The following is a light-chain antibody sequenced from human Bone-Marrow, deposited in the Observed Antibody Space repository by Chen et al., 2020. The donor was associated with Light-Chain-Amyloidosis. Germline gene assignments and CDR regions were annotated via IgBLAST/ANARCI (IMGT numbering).Light chain of an antibody. CDR3: CSYAGADNHVF. CDR2: EVT. Sequence: QSALTQPPSASGSPGQSVTISSPGTSSDVGAYNYVSWYQLLPGKAPKLMIYEVTKRPSGVPGRFSGFKSGNTASLTVSGLQAEDEADYYCCSYAGADNHVFFGGGTKLTVL. J-gene: IGLJ2*01. CDR1: SSDVGAYNY. V-gene: IGLV2-8*01.